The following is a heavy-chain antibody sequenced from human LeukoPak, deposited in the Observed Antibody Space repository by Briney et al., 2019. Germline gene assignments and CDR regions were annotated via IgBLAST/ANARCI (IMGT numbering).Heavy chain of an antibody. CDR3: AKDIGLRYSYGLYYFDY. Sequence: PGGSLRLSCAASGFIFDDYAMHWVRHAPGKGLEWVSGISGNSGSIGYADSVKGRFTISRDNAKNSLYLQMNSLRAEDTALYYCAKDIGLRYSYGLYYFDYRGQGTLVTVSS. D-gene: IGHD5-18*01. CDR1: GFIFDDYA. CDR2: ISGNSGSI. J-gene: IGHJ4*02. V-gene: IGHV3-9*01.